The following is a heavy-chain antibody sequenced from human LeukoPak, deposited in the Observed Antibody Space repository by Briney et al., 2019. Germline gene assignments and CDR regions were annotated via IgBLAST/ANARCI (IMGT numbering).Heavy chain of an antibody. CDR1: GFTFSSYA. CDR3: ARSRESDY. V-gene: IGHV3-64*01. D-gene: IGHD5-24*01. CDR2: ISSNGGST. Sequence: PGGSLRLSCAASGFTFSSYAMHWVRQAPGKGLEYVSAISSNGGSTYYANSVKGRFTISRDNSKNTLYLQMGSLRAEDMAVYYCARSRESDYWGQGTLVTVSS. J-gene: IGHJ4*02.